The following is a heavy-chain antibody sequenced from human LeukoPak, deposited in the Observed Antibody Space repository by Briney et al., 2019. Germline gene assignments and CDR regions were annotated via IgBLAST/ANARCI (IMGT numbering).Heavy chain of an antibody. V-gene: IGHV4-30-2*01. J-gene: IGHJ4*02. CDR2: IYPRGST. CDR3: AREGIAVAGISFDY. CDR1: GGSISSGSYS. Sequence: SETLSLTCAVSGGSISSGSYSWSWIRQPPGKGLEWIGYIYPRGSTYYNPSLKSRVILSLDKSANQFSLNLSSVTAADTAVYYCAREGIAVAGISFDYWGQGTLVTVSS. D-gene: IGHD6-19*01.